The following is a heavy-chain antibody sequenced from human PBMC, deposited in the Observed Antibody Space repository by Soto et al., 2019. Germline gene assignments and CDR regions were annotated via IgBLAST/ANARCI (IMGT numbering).Heavy chain of an antibody. CDR1: GFSLSTSGVG. J-gene: IGHJ4*02. CDR3: ALVMTTVTTFDY. Sequence: QITLKESGPTLVKPTQTLTLTCTFSGFSLSTSGVGVGWIRQPPGKALEWLALIYWDDDKRYSPSLKSRLTNTKDTSKNQVVLTMTNMDPVDTATYYCALVMTTVTTFDYWGQGTLVTVSS. V-gene: IGHV2-5*02. D-gene: IGHD4-17*01. CDR2: IYWDDDK.